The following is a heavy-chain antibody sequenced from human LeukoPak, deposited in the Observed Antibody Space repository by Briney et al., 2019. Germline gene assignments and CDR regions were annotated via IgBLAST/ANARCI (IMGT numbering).Heavy chain of an antibody. CDR2: MNLDGSEK. CDR3: GRDKKWLQYYYGVDV. J-gene: IGHJ6*02. CDR1: GFTLSSFW. Sequence: GGSLRLSCAASGFTLSSFWMNWVRQAPGKGLEWVANMNLDGSEKYYVDSVKGRFTISRDNAKNSLYLQMHSLRAEDTAVYYCGRDKKWLQYYYGVDVWGQGTTVIVSS. D-gene: IGHD5-12*01. V-gene: IGHV3-7*01.